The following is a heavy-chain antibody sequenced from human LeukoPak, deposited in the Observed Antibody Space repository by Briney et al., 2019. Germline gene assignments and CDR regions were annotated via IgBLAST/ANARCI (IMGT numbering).Heavy chain of an antibody. V-gene: IGHV3-74*01. CDR2: INSDGSST. J-gene: IGHJ5*02. CDR3: ALNRGGSTRFDP. Sequence: PGGSLRLSCAASGFTFSSYWMHWVRQAPGKGLVWVSRINSDGSSTSYADSVKGRFTISRDNPKNTLSLQMNSLRAEDTAVYYCALNRGGSTRFDPWGQGTLVTVSS. CDR1: GFTFSSYW. D-gene: IGHD1/OR15-1a*01.